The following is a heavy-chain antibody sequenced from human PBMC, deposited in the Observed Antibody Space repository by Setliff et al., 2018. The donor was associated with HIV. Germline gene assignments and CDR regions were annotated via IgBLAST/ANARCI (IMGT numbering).Heavy chain of an antibody. V-gene: IGHV3-64*02. D-gene: IGHD3-16*02. CDR2: ITGNGGSI. Sequence: GGSLRLSCAASGFAFSYNTMHWVRQAPGKGLEYVSGITGNGGSIFYADGVRGRFTISRDNSGDMLFLQMASLRPEDMAVYYCVRGPGYFDYVWGTYHTLDYFESWGQGTLVTVSS. CDR1: GFAFSYNT. CDR3: VRGPGYFDYVWGTYHTLDYFES. J-gene: IGHJ4*02.